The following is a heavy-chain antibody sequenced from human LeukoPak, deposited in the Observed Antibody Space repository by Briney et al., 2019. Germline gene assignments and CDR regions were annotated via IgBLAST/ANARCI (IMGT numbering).Heavy chain of an antibody. D-gene: IGHD3-10*01. CDR1: GFTFSNAW. CDR3: AKDYVDFGELVY. V-gene: IGHV3-23*01. Sequence: GGSLRLSCAASGFTFSNAWMSWVRQAPGKGLEWVSAISGSGGSTYYADSVKGRFTISRDNSKNTLYLQMNSLRAEDTAVYYCAKDYVDFGELVYWGQGTLVTVSS. J-gene: IGHJ4*02. CDR2: ISGSGGST.